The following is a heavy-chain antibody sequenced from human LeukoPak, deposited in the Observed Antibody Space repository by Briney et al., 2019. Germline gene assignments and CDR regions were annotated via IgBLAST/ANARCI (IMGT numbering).Heavy chain of an antibody. CDR1: GYRFTSYW. D-gene: IGHD7-27*01. CDR3: ARKRANWGVSHFDY. V-gene: IGHV5-51*01. CDR2: IYPGDSDT. Sequence: GESLQISCKGSGYRFTSYWIGWVRPMPGKGLEWMGIIYPGDSDTRYSPSFQGQVTISADKSISTAYLQWSSLKASDTAMYYCARKRANWGVSHFDYWGQGTLVTVSS. J-gene: IGHJ4*02.